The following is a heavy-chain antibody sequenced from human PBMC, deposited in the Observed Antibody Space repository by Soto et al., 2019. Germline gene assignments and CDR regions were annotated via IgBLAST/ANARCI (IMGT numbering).Heavy chain of an antibody. D-gene: IGHD5-12*01. V-gene: IGHV4-59*01. Sequence: SETPSLTCTVSGGSISGYYWSWIRQPPGKGLEWIGYIYYSGSTNYDPSLKSRVTISVDTSKNQFSLKLSSVTAADTAVYYCARDYDGDDAFDIWGQGTMVTVSS. CDR1: GGSISGYY. CDR2: IYYSGST. J-gene: IGHJ3*02. CDR3: ARDYDGDDAFDI.